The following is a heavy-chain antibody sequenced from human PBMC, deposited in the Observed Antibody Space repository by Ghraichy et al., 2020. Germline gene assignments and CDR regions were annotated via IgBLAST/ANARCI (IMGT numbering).Heavy chain of an antibody. CDR2: ISSDGGST. CDR3: VKDRFLISGSYFSEDFQD. D-gene: IGHD1-26*01. V-gene: IGHV3-64D*06. CDR1: GFTFGSYG. Sequence: GGSLRLSCSASGFTFGSYGMHWVRQAPGKGLEYVSTISSDGGSTYYADSVKGRFTISRDNSKNTLYLQMGRLRDEDTAVYYCVKDRFLISGSYFSEDFQDWGQGTLVTVSS. J-gene: IGHJ1*01.